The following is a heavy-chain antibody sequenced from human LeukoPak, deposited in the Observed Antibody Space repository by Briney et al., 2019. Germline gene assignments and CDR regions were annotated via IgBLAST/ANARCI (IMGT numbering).Heavy chain of an antibody. D-gene: IGHD3-22*01. Sequence: PSETLSLTCTVSGGSISSYYWSWIRQPPGQGLEWNGYIYYSGSTNYNPSLKSRVTISVDTSKNQFSLKLSSVTAADTAVYYCARDSDDSSGYNWFDPWGQGTLVTVSS. V-gene: IGHV4-59*01. CDR1: GGSISSYY. J-gene: IGHJ5*02. CDR2: IYYSGST. CDR3: ARDSDDSSGYNWFDP.